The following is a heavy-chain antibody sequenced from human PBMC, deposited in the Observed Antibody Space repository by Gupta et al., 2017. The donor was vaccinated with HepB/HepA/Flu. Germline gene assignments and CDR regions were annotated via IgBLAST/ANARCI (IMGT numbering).Heavy chain of an antibody. Sequence: EVQLVQSGAEVKKPGESLKISCKGSGYSFTSYWIGWVRQVPGKGLEWIGIIYPGDSDTRYSPSFQGQVTISADKSISTAYLQWSSLKASDTAMYYCARQPGGYYYDSSGYRHYYYYMDVWGKGTTVTVSS. CDR3: ARQPGGYYYDSSGYRHYYYYMDV. CDR2: IYPGDSDT. J-gene: IGHJ6*03. V-gene: IGHV5-51*01. D-gene: IGHD3-22*01. CDR1: GYSFTSYW.